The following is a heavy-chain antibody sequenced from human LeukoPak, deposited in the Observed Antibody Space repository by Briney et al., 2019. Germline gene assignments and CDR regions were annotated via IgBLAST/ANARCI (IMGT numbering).Heavy chain of an antibody. J-gene: IGHJ6*03. CDR2: ISPNSGGT. D-gene: IGHD2-2*01. Sequence: ASVKVSCKASGYTFTGYYMHWGRQAPGQGLEWVGWISPNSGGTNYAQKFQGRVTMTRDTCISTAYMELSRLRSDDTAVYYCASSSTVYYYYMDVWGKGTTVTVSS. CDR3: ASSSTVYYYYMDV. V-gene: IGHV1-2*02. CDR1: GYTFTGYY.